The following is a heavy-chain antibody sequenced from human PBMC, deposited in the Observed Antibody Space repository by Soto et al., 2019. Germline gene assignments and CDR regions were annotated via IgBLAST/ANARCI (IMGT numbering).Heavy chain of an antibody. V-gene: IGHV4-39*01. CDR1: GGSISSSSYY. D-gene: IGHD2-15*01. J-gene: IGHJ6*03. CDR2: IYYSGST. CDR3: ARLDADIVVVVAATPDYYYFMDV. Sequence: PSETLSLTCTVSGGSISSSSYYWGWIRQPPGKGLEWIGSIYYSGSTYYNPSLKSRVTISVDTSKNQFSLKLSSVTAADTAVYYCARLDADIVVVVAATPDYYYFMDVWRKGAPVIVA.